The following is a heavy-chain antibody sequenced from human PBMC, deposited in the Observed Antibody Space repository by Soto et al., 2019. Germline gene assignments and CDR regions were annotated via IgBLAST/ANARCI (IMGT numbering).Heavy chain of an antibody. V-gene: IGHV3-23*01. CDR3: AKGRWEGYGMDV. D-gene: IGHD1-26*01. CDR1: GFTFSSYA. CDR2: ISASGGST. Sequence: ELQLLESGGGLVQPGGYLRLYCAASGFTFSSYAMSWVRQAPGKGLEWVSTISASGGSTYYADSVKGRFTISRDNTKNTLYLQMNSLRAEDTAVCYCAKGRWEGYGMDVWGPGTRVTVSS. J-gene: IGHJ6*02.